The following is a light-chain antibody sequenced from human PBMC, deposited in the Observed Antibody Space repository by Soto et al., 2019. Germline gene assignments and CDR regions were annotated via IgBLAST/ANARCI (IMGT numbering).Light chain of an antibody. CDR3: QQRSYWPLYT. J-gene: IGKJ2*01. CDR2: DAS. V-gene: IGKV3-11*01. Sequence: EIVLTQSPATLSLSPGERATLSCRASQSVSSYLAWYQQKPGQAPRLLNYDASNRATGIPARFSGSGSGTDSTLTSSSREPEDLAIYYCQQRSYWPLYTFGQGTKLEIK. CDR1: QSVSSY.